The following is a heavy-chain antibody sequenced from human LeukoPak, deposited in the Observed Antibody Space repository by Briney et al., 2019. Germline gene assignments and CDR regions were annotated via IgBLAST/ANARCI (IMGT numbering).Heavy chain of an antibody. D-gene: IGHD4-17*01. V-gene: IGHV1-18*01. J-gene: IGHJ4*02. CDR1: GYTFTSYG. CDR2: ISAYNGNT. CDR3: ARFALVADYGDYLSPDY. Sequence: GASVKVSCKASGYTFTSYGISWVRQAPGQGLEWMGWISAYNGNTNYAQKLQGRVTMTTDTSTSTAYMELRSLRSDDTAVYYCARFALVADYGDYLSPDYWGQGTLVTVSS.